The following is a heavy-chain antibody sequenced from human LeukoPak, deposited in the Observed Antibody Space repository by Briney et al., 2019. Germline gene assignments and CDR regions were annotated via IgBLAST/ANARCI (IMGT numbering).Heavy chain of an antibody. CDR1: GFTFSTYS. D-gene: IGHD3-3*01. V-gene: IGHV3-21*01. J-gene: IGHJ4*02. Sequence: GGSLRLSCAASGFTFSTYSMNWVRQAPGKGLEWVSSISSFSGYIYYADSVKGRFTISGDNAKNSLHLQMNSLRVEDTAVYYCAKHSWWSGYFYFLPFDYWGQGTLVTVSS. CDR2: ISSFSGYI. CDR3: AKHSWWSGYFYFLPFDY.